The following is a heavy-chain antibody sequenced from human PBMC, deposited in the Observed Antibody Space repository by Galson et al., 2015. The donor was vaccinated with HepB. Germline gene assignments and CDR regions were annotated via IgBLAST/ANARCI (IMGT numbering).Heavy chain of an antibody. CDR2: ISGRGDTT. CDR1: GFTFSNYV. J-gene: IGHJ4*02. Sequence: SLRLSCAASGFTFSNYVMTWVRQAPGKGLEWVSGISGRGDTTKYADSVKGRFTISRDNSKNTVYLQMNSLRAEDTAVYYCANYYDSSGYYGRFDYWGQGSLVTVSS. CDR3: ANYYDSSGYYGRFDY. D-gene: IGHD3-22*01. V-gene: IGHV3-23*01.